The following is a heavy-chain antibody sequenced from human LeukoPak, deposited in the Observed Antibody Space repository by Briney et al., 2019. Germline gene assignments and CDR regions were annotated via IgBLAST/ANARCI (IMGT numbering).Heavy chain of an antibody. J-gene: IGHJ3*02. V-gene: IGHV3-9*01. CDR1: GFTFDDYA. CDR2: ISWNSGSI. CDR3: AKDIGLYSSSWDDAFDI. D-gene: IGHD6-13*01. Sequence: GGSLRLSCAASGFTFDDYAMHWVRQAPGKGLEWVSGISWNSGSIGYADSVKGRFTISRDNAKNSLYLQMNSLRAEDTALYYCAKDIGLYSSSWDDAFDIWGQGTMVTVSS.